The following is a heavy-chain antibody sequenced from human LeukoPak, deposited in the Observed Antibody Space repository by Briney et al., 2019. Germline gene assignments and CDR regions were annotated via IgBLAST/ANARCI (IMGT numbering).Heavy chain of an antibody. D-gene: IGHD3-22*01. CDR1: GGSISSYY. CDR3: ARVRGDYDSSGYYFYYMDV. CDR2: IYYSGST. J-gene: IGHJ6*03. V-gene: IGHV4-59*01. Sequence: PSETLSLTCTVSGGSISSYYWSWIRQPPGKGLEWIGYIYYSGSTNYNPSLKSRVTISVDTSKNQFSLKLSSVTAADTAVYYCARVRGDYDSSGYYFYYMDVWGKGTTVTISS.